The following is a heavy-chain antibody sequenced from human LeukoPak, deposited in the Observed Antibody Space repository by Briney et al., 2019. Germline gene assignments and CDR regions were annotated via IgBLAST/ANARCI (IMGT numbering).Heavy chain of an antibody. Sequence: GALRLSCTASGFTVGNNYMSWVRQAPGKGLEWVSVTSGSGGSTYYADSVKGRFTISRDNSKNTLYLQMSSLRVEDTAVYYCAKGLKVAAADYWGQGSLVTVSS. CDR3: AKGLKVAAADY. CDR1: GFTVGNNY. CDR2: TSGSGGST. D-gene: IGHD2-15*01. V-gene: IGHV3-23*01. J-gene: IGHJ4*02.